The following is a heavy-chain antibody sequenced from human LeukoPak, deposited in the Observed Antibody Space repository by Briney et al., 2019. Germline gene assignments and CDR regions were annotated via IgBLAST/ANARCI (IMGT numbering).Heavy chain of an antibody. D-gene: IGHD6-13*01. V-gene: IGHV5-51*01. CDR3: ARRGDSSSWTPPYLDY. CDR1: GYNFAIYW. CDR2: IYPGDSDT. Sequence: GESLKISCQGSGYNFAIYWIDWVRQMPGKGLEWMGSIYPGDSDTKYGPSFQGHVTISADRSTNTAYLQWRSLQASDTAIYYCARRGDSSSWTPPYLDYWGPGTLVTVSS. J-gene: IGHJ4*02.